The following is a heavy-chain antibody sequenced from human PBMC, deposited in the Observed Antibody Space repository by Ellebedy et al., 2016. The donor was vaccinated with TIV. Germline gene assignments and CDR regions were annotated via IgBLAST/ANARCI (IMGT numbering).Heavy chain of an antibody. CDR2: IKQDGSEI. Sequence: GESLKISCAASGFTFSSYWMSWVRQAPGKGLEWVANIKQDGSEICYVDSVKGRFAISRDNTKNSLYLQMNSLRAEDTALYYCAGGSGFLFDIWGQGTMVTVSS. CDR1: GFTFSSYW. J-gene: IGHJ3*02. D-gene: IGHD3-22*01. V-gene: IGHV3-7*04. CDR3: AGGSGFLFDI.